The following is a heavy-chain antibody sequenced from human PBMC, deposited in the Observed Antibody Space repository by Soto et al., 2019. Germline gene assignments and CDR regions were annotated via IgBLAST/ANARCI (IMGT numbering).Heavy chain of an antibody. CDR3: AKDTSSSPYDMDV. V-gene: IGHV3-23*01. D-gene: IGHD2-2*01. CDR2: ITGSTGTT. Sequence: EVQVLESGGGSVQPGGSLRLSCAASGFTFSNFAMSWVGQAPGKGLEWVSEITGSTGTTYYANSVRGRFIISRDNSKNTVHLQMNSLRAEDTAVYYCAKDTSSSPYDMDVWGKGTTVTFSS. J-gene: IGHJ6*03. CDR1: GFTFSNFA.